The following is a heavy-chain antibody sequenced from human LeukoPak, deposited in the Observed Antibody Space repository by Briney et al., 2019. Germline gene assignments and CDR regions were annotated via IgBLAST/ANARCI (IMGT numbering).Heavy chain of an antibody. J-gene: IGHJ4*02. D-gene: IGHD3-22*01. CDR3: ARGRDGYFDY. CDR2: IYYSGNT. V-gene: IGHV4-59*01. Sequence: PSETLSLTCTVSGDSISSYYWSWIRQPPGKGLEWIGYIYYSGNTNCIPSLKSRVTISVDTSKNQFSLKLSSVTAADTAVYYCARGRDGYFDYWGQGTLVTVSS. CDR1: GDSISSYY.